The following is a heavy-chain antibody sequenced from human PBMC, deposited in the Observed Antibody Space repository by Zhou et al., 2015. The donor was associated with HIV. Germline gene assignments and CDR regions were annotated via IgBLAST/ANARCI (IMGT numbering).Heavy chain of an antibody. V-gene: IGHV1-2*06. CDR2: INPNSGGT. CDR1: GYTFTTQY. Sequence: QVQLVQSGAEVKKPGASVKVSCKASGYTFTTQYMHWVRQAPGQGLEWMGRINPNSGGTNYAQKFQGRVTMTRDTSISTAYMELSSLRSDDTAVYYCARSADFWSGYYPFWGKGTTVTVSS. D-gene: IGHD3-3*01. J-gene: IGHJ6*04. CDR3: ARSADFWSGYYPF.